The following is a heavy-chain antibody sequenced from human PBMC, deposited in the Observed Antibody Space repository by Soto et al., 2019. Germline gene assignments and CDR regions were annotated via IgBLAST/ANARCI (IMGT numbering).Heavy chain of an antibody. CDR2: IYYSGST. CDR1: GGSISSGDYY. CDR3: ARDRHSSSWWGRGYYGMDV. D-gene: IGHD6-13*01. Sequence: NPSETLSLTCTVSGGSISSGDYYWSWIRQPPGKGLEWIGYIYYSGSTYYNPSLKSRVTISVDTSKNQFSLKLSSVTAADTAVYYCARDRHSSSWWGRGYYGMDVWGQGTTVTVSS. J-gene: IGHJ6*02. V-gene: IGHV4-30-4*01.